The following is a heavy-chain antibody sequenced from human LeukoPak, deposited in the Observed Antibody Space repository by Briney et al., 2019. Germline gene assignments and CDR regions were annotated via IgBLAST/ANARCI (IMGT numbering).Heavy chain of an antibody. CDR3: ARVRAHFGVVNPGFDY. D-gene: IGHD3-3*01. CDR2: INPSSGGT. V-gene: IGHV1-2*02. Sequence: GASVKVSCKPSGYTFTGYYMHWVRQAPGQGLEWMGWINPSSGGTNYPQKFQGRVTMTRDTSISTAYMELSRLRSDDTAVYYCARVRAHFGVVNPGFDYWGQGTLVTVSS. J-gene: IGHJ4*02. CDR1: GYTFTGYY.